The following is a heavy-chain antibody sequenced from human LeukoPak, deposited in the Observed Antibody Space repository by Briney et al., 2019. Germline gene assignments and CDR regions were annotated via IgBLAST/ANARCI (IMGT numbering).Heavy chain of an antibody. CDR3: ARDGGTKGGYYFYFDY. D-gene: IGHD3-22*01. V-gene: IGHV3-64*01. J-gene: IGHJ4*02. Sequence: GGSLRLSCAASGFTFSSYAMHWVRQAPGKGLEYVSAISSNGGSTYYANSVKGRFTISRDNSKNTLYLQMGNLRAEDMAVYYCARDGGTKGGYYFYFDYWGQGTLVTVSS. CDR1: GFTFSSYA. CDR2: ISSNGGST.